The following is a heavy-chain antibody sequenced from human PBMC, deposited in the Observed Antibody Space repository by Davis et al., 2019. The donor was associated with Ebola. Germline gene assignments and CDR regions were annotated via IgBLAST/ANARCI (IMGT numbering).Heavy chain of an antibody. V-gene: IGHV1-18*01. CDR1: GYTFTSYG. D-gene: IGHD3-10*01. J-gene: IGHJ4*02. CDR3: ARDGEGWYYGSGSNDY. Sequence: ASVKVSCKASGYTFTSYGISWVRQAPGQGLEWMGWISAYNGNTNYAQKLQGRVTMTTDTSTSTAYMGLRSLRSDDTAVYYCARDGEGWYYGSGSNDYWGQGTLVTVSS. CDR2: ISAYNGNT.